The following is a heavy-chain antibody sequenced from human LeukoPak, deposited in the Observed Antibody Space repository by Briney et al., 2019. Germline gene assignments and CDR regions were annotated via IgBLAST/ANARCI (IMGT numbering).Heavy chain of an antibody. V-gene: IGHV6-1*01. Sequence: SQTLSLTCAISGDSVSSNSAAWNWIRQSPSRGLEWLRRTYYRSKWYNDYAVSVKSRITINPDTSKNQFSLQLNSVTPEDTAVYCCAWGQWLVGGYFDYWGQGTLVTVSS. J-gene: IGHJ4*02. D-gene: IGHD6-19*01. CDR1: GDSVSSNSAA. CDR2: TYYRSKWYN. CDR3: AWGQWLVGGYFDY.